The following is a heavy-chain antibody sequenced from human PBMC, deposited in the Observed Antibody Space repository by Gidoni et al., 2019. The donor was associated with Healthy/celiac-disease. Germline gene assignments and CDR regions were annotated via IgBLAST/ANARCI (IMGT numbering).Heavy chain of an antibody. CDR1: GYTFTSYG. D-gene: IGHD2-2*01. V-gene: IGHV1-18*04. CDR3: ASPPPYCSSTSCYDAFDI. J-gene: IGHJ3*02. CDR2: ISAYNGNT. Sequence: QVQLVQSGAEVKKPGASVKVSCKASGYTFTSYGISWVRQAPGQGLEWMGWISAYNGNTNYAQKLQGRVTMTTDTSTSTAYMELRSLRSDDTAVYYCASPPPYCSSTSCYDAFDIWGQGTMVTVSS.